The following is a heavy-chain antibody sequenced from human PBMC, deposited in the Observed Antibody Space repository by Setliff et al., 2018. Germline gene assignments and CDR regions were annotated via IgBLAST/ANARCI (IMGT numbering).Heavy chain of an antibody. Sequence: GESLKISCAASGFTFSSYSMNWVRQAPGKGLEWVSYISSSSSTIYYADSVKGRFTISRDNAKNSLYLQMNSLRAEDTAVYYCARDRSPAYYDILTGYGPFDYWGQGTLVTVSS. D-gene: IGHD3-9*01. CDR3: ARDRSPAYYDILTGYGPFDY. CDR1: GFTFSSYS. CDR2: ISSSSSTI. V-gene: IGHV3-48*01. J-gene: IGHJ4*02.